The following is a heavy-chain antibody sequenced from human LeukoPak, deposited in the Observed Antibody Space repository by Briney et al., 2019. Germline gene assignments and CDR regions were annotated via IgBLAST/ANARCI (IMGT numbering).Heavy chain of an antibody. J-gene: IGHJ4*02. CDR1: GGSISSGAFY. CDR2: IYYTGIT. Sequence: PSETLSLTCTVSGGSISSGAFYNNWIRRRPGKGLEWIGYIYYTGITSYNPSLKSRATMSVDTFMNQVSLKLSSLTAADTAVYYCAASSGVTLGRFWGQGTLVTVSS. D-gene: IGHD3-16*01. V-gene: IGHV4-31*03. CDR3: AASSGVTLGRF.